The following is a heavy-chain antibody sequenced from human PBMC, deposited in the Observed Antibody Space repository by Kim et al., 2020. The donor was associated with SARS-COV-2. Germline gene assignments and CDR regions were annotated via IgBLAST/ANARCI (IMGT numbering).Heavy chain of an antibody. V-gene: IGHV3-74*01. CDR1: GFIFKNCW. Sequence: GGSLRLSCAASGFIFKNCWMHWVRQAPGKGLVWVSVISFDGTNPNYADSVQGRVTISRDDAKNTLNLQMESLKGEDTAVYYCVADGGETGYDYWGPG. CDR3: VADGGETGYDY. CDR2: ISFDGTNP. D-gene: IGHD2-21*01. J-gene: IGHJ4*02.